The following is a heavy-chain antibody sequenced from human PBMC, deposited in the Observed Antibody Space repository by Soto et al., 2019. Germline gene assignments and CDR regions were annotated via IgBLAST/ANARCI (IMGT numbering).Heavy chain of an antibody. CDR1: GFSLSNARMG. Sequence: PTLVNPTETLTLTCTVSGFSLSNARMGVSWIRQSPGKALEWLAHIFSNDEKSYSTSLKSRLTISKDTSKSQVVLTMTNMDPVDTATYYCARIQSRSVGASLWGPTKNVVWFDPWGQGTLVTVSS. J-gene: IGHJ5*02. CDR3: ARIQSRSVGASLWGPTKNVVWFDP. V-gene: IGHV2-26*01. D-gene: IGHD1-26*01. CDR2: IFSNDEK.